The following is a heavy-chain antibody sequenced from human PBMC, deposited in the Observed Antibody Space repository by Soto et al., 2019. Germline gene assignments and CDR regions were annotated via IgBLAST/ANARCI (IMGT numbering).Heavy chain of an antibody. CDR3: ARGVVPADIALDH. Sequence: PSETLSLTCNGSGGSICSVDHYWSWIRQPPGKGLEWIGYIYYSGSTYYNPSLKSRVTISVDTSKNQFSLKLSSVTAADTAVYYCARGVVPADIALDHWGQGTMVTVSS. D-gene: IGHD2-2*02. J-gene: IGHJ5*02. CDR2: IYYSGST. V-gene: IGHV4-30-4*01. CDR1: GGSICSVDHY.